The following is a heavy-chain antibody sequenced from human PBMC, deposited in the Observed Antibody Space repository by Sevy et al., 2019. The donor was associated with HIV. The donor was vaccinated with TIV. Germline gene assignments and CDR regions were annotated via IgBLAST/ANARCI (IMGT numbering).Heavy chain of an antibody. J-gene: IGHJ6*02. D-gene: IGHD2-2*02. CDR2: INPKSGGT. CDR3: ARVVEPAGIDPYYYGVDV. Sequence: GASVKVSCKASGYTFTVYYIHWVRQAPGQGLEWMGWINPKSGGTNYAQKFHGRVTMTRDTSISTAYMELSRLRSDDTAVYYCARVVEPAGIDPYYYGVDVWGPGATVTVSS. CDR1: GYTFTVYY. V-gene: IGHV1-2*02.